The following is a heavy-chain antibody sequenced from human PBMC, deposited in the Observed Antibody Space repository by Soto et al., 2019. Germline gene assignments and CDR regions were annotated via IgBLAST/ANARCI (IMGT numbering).Heavy chain of an antibody. CDR3: ARETVWSGYPFDY. Sequence: PGGSLRLSCAASGFTFSSYSMNWVRQAPGKGLEWVSSISSSSSYIYYADSVKGRFTISRDNAKNSLYLQMNSLRAEDTAVYYCARETVWSGYPFDYWGQGTLVTVSS. D-gene: IGHD3-3*01. V-gene: IGHV3-21*01. J-gene: IGHJ4*02. CDR1: GFTFSSYS. CDR2: ISSSSSYI.